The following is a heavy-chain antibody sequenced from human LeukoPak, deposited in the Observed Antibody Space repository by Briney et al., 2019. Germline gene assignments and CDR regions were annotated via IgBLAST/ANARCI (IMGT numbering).Heavy chain of an antibody. Sequence: GGSLRLSCAASGFTFSNAWMSWVRQAPGKGLEWVGRIKRKSDGGATDYAAPVKGRFTISRDDSKNTLYLQMNSLKTEDTALYYCTKEDYGNYVSPHWGQGTLVTVSS. D-gene: IGHD4-11*01. CDR2: IKRKSDGGAT. CDR3: TKEDYGNYVSPH. CDR1: GFTFSNAW. V-gene: IGHV3-15*01. J-gene: IGHJ4*02.